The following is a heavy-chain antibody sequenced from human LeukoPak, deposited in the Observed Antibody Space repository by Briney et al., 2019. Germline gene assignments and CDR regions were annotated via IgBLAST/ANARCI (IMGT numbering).Heavy chain of an antibody. Sequence: PGGSLRLSCAASGFTFSSYAMSWVRQAPGKGLEWVSAISGSGGSTYYADSVKGRFTISRDNSKNTLYLQMNSLRAEDTAVYYCAKDRPGYYHDSSGIMGYWGQGTLVTVSS. CDR1: GFTFSSYA. CDR3: AKDRPGYYHDSSGIMGY. CDR2: ISGSGGST. V-gene: IGHV3-23*01. J-gene: IGHJ4*02. D-gene: IGHD3-22*01.